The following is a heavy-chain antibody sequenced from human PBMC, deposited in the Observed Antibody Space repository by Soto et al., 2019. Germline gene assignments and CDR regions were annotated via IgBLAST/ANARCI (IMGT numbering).Heavy chain of an antibody. V-gene: IGHV1-2*02. CDR2: INPKFGDT. D-gene: IGHD3-10*01. CDR1: GYTFTAYY. CDR3: ARNMDYYYGPGSGNGHGF. J-gene: IGHJ6*02. Sequence: QVQLVQSGAEVKEPGDSVRVSCEASGYTFTAYYIHWVRQAPGQGLGWMGWINPKFGDTTYAQDSQGRVSMTRDMCISTVYMELRRLTSDDTAIYYCARNMDYYYGPGSGNGHGFWGQGTTVTVFS.